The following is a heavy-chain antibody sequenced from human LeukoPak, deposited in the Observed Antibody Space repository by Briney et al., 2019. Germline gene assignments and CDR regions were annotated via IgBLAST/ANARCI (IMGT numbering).Heavy chain of an antibody. CDR1: GFTFSSYG. J-gene: IGHJ4*02. CDR2: IKQDGSEK. V-gene: IGHV3-7*03. Sequence: GGSLRLSCAASGFTFSSYGMHWVRQVPGKGLEWVANIKQDGSEKYYVDSVKGRFTISRDNSKNTLYLQMNSLRAEDTAVYYCAKGYESSGTGTFDYWGQGTLVTVSS. D-gene: IGHD3-22*01. CDR3: AKGYESSGTGTFDY.